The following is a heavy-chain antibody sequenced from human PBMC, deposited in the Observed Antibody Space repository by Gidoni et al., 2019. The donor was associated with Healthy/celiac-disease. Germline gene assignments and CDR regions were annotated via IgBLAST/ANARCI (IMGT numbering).Heavy chain of an antibody. CDR3: AKARPHIAAAGTNWFDP. CDR2: ISVSGGST. D-gene: IGHD6-13*01. V-gene: IGHV3-23*01. CDR1: GFTVSSYP. J-gene: IGHJ5*02. Sequence: EVQLLESGGGLVQPGGSLRLSCAASGFTVSSYPMSWVRQAPGKGLEWVSAISVSGGSTYYADSVKGRFTISRDNSKNTLDLQMNSLRAEDTAVYYCAKARPHIAAAGTNWFDPWGQGTLVTVSS.